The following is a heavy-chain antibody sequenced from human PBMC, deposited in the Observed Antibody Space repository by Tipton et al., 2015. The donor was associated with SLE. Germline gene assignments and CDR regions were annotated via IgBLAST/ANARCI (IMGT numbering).Heavy chain of an antibody. Sequence: QLVQSGAEVKKPGASVKVSCKASGYTFTGYYMHWVRQAPGQGLEWMGRINPNSGGTNYAQKFQGRVTMTRDTSISTAYMELSRLRSDDTAVYYCARGALSSSWAYWYFDLWGRGTLVTVSS. V-gene: IGHV1-2*06. J-gene: IGHJ2*01. CDR3: ARGALSSSWAYWYFDL. D-gene: IGHD6-13*01. CDR1: GYTFTGYY. CDR2: INPNSGGT.